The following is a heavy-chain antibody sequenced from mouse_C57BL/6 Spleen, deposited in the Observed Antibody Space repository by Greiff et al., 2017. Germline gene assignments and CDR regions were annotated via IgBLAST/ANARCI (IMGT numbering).Heavy chain of an antibody. CDR2: IDPSDSET. D-gene: IGHD1-1*01. J-gene: IGHJ2*01. CDR1: GYTFTSYW. V-gene: IGHV1-52*01. CDR3: ARGGYYYGSSYYFDY. Sequence: VKLQQPGAELVRPGSSVKLSCKASGYTFTSYWMHWVKQRPIQGLEWIGNIDPSDSETHYNQKFKDKATLTVDKSSSTAYMQLSSLTSEDSAVYYCARGGYYYGSSYYFDYWGQGTTLTVSS.